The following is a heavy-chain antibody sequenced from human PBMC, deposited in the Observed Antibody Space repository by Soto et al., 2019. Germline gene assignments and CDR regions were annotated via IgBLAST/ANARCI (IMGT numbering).Heavy chain of an antibody. D-gene: IGHD6-19*01. CDR1: GGSISSGGYY. CDR3: SRAGGLGAVAADY. J-gene: IGHJ4*02. CDR2: IYYSGST. V-gene: IGHV4-31*03. Sequence: SETLSLTCTVSGGSISSGGYYWSWIRQHPGKGLEWIGYIYYSGSTYYNPSLKSRVTISVDTSKNQFSLKLSSVTAEDTAVCYCSRAGGLGAVAADYWGKGTRVTVSS.